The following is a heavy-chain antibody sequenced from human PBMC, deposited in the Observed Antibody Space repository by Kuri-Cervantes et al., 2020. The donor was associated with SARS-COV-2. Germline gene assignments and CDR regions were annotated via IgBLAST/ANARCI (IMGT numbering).Heavy chain of an antibody. CDR1: GGSISSFY. CDR3: ARDNILYSGSGFDL. D-gene: IGHD1-26*01. CDR2: FYYGDVT. V-gene: IGHV4-59*01. J-gene: IGHJ4*02. Sequence: SETLSLTCTVSGGSISSFYWSWIRQSPGKGLEWIAYFYYGDVTNYNPSLKSRVTVSADTSKNRLSLKLSSVTAADTAVYYCARDNILYSGSGFDLWGQGTLVTVSS.